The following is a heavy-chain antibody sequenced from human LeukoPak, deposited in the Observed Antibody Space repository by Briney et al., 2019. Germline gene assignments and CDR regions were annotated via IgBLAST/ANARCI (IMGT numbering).Heavy chain of an antibody. J-gene: IGHJ4*02. D-gene: IGHD3-22*01. Sequence: NPSETLSLTCTVSGGSVSSYYWSWVRQPAGKGLEWIGRIYTSGSTNYNPSLKSRVTMSVDTSKNLFSLKLTSVTAADTAVYYCARDLTDYYELDYWGQGALVTVSS. CDR2: IYTSGST. CDR1: GGSVSSYY. V-gene: IGHV4-4*07. CDR3: ARDLTDYYELDY.